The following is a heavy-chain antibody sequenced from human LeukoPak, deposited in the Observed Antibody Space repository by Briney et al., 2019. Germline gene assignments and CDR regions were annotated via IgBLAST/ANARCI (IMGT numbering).Heavy chain of an antibody. Sequence: SVKVSCKASGGTFSSYAISWVRQAPGQGLEWMGRIIPILGIANYAQKFQGRVTITADKSTSTAYMELSSLRSEGTAVYYCARDLIVVVTATRSFYYYYGMDVWGQGTTVTVSS. CDR3: ARDLIVVVTATRSFYYYYGMDV. J-gene: IGHJ6*02. V-gene: IGHV1-69*04. D-gene: IGHD2-21*02. CDR1: GGTFSSYA. CDR2: IIPILGIA.